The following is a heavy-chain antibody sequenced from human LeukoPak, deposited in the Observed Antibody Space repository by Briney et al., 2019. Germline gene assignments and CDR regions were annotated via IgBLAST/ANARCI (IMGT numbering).Heavy chain of an antibody. D-gene: IGHD4-17*01. V-gene: IGHV3-48*03. CDR1: GFTFSSYE. CDR2: ISSGGTTI. CDR3: ARDRSTVTTWVDY. J-gene: IGHJ4*02. Sequence: GGSLRLSCTASGFTFSSYEMNWVRQAPGKGLEWVSYISSGGTTIYYADSVKGRFTISRDNSKNSLYLQMNSLRAEDTAVYYCARDRSTVTTWVDYWGQGTLVTVSS.